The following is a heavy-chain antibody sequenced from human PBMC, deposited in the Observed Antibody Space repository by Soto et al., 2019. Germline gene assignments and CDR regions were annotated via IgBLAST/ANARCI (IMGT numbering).Heavy chain of an antibody. Sequence: GASVKVSCKASGYTFTSYGISWVRQAPGQRLEGMGWINASNGKTKYSQNFQGRVTITRDTSASTAYMELSSLRSEDTAVYYCARDRDYYSSGELEYWGQGTLVTVSS. CDR2: INASNGKT. CDR3: ARDRDYYSSGELEY. J-gene: IGHJ4*02. D-gene: IGHD3-22*01. V-gene: IGHV1-3*01. CDR1: GYTFTSYG.